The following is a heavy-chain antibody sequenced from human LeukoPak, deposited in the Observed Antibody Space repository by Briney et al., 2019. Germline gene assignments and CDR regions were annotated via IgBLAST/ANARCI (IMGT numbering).Heavy chain of an antibody. V-gene: IGHV1-18*01. CDR3: ARTGHYRFDY. CDR1: GYSFTDYD. CDR2: VSIYNDNT. Sequence: ASVKVSCKASGYSFTDYDFSWVRQAPGQGLKWLGWVSIYNDNTNYAREFQDRITMTTDISTSTAYMELKSLTSDDTAVYFCARTGHYRFDYWGQGTLVTVSS. D-gene: IGHD3-9*01. J-gene: IGHJ4*02.